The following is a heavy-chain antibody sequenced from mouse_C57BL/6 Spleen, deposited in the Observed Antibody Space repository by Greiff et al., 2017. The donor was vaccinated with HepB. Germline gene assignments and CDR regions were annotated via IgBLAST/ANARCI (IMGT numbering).Heavy chain of an antibody. CDR3: VRQDDGYYLYAMDY. V-gene: IGHV10-1*01. J-gene: IGHJ4*01. D-gene: IGHD2-3*01. Sequence: DVKLQESGGGLVQPKGSLKLSCAASGFSFNTYAMNWVRQAPGKGVEWVARIRSKSNNYATYYADSVKDRFTISRDDSESMLYLQMNNLKTEDTAMYYCVRQDDGYYLYAMDYWGQGTSVTVSS. CDR1: GFSFNTYA. CDR2: IRSKSNNYAT.